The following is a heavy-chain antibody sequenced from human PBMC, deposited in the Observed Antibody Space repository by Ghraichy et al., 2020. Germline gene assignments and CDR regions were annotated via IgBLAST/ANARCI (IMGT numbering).Heavy chain of an antibody. V-gene: IGHV3-30*04. Sequence: GGSLRLSCAASGFTFSSYAMHWVRQAPGKGLEWVAVISYDGSNKYYADSVKGRFTISRDNSKNTLYLQMNSLRAEDTAVYYCARGTRRITIFGVPHAFDIWGQGTMVTVSS. D-gene: IGHD3-3*01. CDR3: ARGTRRITIFGVPHAFDI. J-gene: IGHJ3*02. CDR1: GFTFSSYA. CDR2: ISYDGSNK.